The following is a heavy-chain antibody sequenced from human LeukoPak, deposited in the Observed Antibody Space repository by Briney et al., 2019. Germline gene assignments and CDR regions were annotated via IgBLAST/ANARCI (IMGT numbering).Heavy chain of an antibody. V-gene: IGHV4-34*01. CDR1: GGSFSGYY. CDR2: INHSGST. D-gene: IGHD3-10*01. Sequence: SETLSLTCAVYGGSFSGYYWSWIRQPPGKGLEWIGEINHSGSTNYNPSLKSRVTISVDTSENQFSLKLSSVTAADTAVYYCARDRITMVRGVISPKQYYYYGMDVWGQGTTVTVSS. J-gene: IGHJ6*02. CDR3: ARDRITMVRGVISPKQYYYYGMDV.